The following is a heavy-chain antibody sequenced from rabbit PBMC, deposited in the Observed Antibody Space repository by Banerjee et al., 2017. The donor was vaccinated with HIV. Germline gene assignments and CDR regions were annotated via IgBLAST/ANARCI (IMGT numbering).Heavy chain of an antibody. D-gene: IGHD8-1*01. CDR3: VRAGVYAGSSSYTGFDFNL. Sequence: QQQLVESGGGLVKPEGSLTLTCTASGFSFSSSYWICWVRQAPGKGLEWIAHIDAGSSGRTRYARWAKGRFTISKASSTTVTLQMTSLTVADTATYFCVRAGVYAGSSSYTGFDFNLWGQGTLVTVS. CDR2: IDAGSSGRT. V-gene: IGHV1S45*01. CDR1: GFSFSSSYW. J-gene: IGHJ4*01.